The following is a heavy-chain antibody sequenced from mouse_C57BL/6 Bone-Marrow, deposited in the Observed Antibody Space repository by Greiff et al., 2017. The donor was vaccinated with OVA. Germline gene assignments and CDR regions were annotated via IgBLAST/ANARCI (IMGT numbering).Heavy chain of an antibody. CDR2: IDPENGDT. J-gene: IGHJ2*01. V-gene: IGHV14-4*01. CDR1: GFNIKDDY. Sequence: EVKLVESGAELVRPGASVKLSCTASGFNIKDDYMHWVKQRPEQGLEWIGWIDPENGDTEYASKFQGKATITADTSSNTAYLQLSSLTSEDTAVYYCTTGFWDYWGQGTTLTVSS. CDR3: TTGFWDY.